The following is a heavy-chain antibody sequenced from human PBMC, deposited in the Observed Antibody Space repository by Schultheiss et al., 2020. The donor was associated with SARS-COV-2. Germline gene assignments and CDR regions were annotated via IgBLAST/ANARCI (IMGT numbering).Heavy chain of an antibody. CDR3: ARDLSVIVTTPPGY. D-gene: IGHD3-22*01. J-gene: IGHJ4*02. Sequence: ASVKVSCKASGGTFSSYAISWVRQAPGQGLEWMGGINPHSGGTNYPQKFQGRLTLTRDTTINTAYMELNSLRLDDTAVYYCARDLSVIVTTPPGYWGQGALVTVSS. CDR2: INPHSGGT. CDR1: GGTFSSYA. V-gene: IGHV1-2*02.